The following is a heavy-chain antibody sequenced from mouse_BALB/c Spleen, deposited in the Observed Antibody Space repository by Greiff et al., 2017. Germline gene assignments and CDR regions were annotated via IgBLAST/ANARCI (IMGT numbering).Heavy chain of an antibody. D-gene: IGHD2-4*01. CDR1: GFTFSSYT. J-gene: IGHJ4*01. Sequence: DVMLVESGGGLVKPGGSLKLSCAASGFTFSSYTMSWVRQTPEKRLEWVATISSGGSYTYYPDSVKGRFTISRDNAKNTLYLQMSSLKSEDTAMYYCTRDRGYYDYDGYAMDYWGQGTSVTVSS. CDR3: TRDRGYYDYDGYAMDY. V-gene: IGHV5-6-4*01. CDR2: ISSGGSYT.